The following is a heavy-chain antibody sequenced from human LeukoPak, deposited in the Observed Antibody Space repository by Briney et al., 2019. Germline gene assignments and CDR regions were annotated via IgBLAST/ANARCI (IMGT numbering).Heavy chain of an antibody. CDR2: IYYSGST. CDR3: ARVYSSGWYDVGEYYFDY. D-gene: IGHD6-19*01. Sequence: PSETLSLTCTVSGGSISSYYWSWIRQPPGKGLEWIGYIYYSGSTNYNPPLKSRVTISVDTSKNQFSLKLSSVTAADTAVYYCARVYSSGWYDVGEYYFDYWGQGTLVTVSS. J-gene: IGHJ4*02. CDR1: GGSISSYY. V-gene: IGHV4-59*08.